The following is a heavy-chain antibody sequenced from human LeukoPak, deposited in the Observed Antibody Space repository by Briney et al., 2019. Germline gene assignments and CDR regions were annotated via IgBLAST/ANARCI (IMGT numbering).Heavy chain of an antibody. CDR2: LSGMGITT. CDR1: GFTFSNSA. V-gene: IGHV3-23*01. Sequence: PGGSLRLSCAASGFTFSNSAMGWVRQAPGKGLEWVSTLSGMGITTYYAASVKGRFPISRDNSKNTLYLQMNSLRAEDTAVYYCAKGIYSSGWSYFDYWGHGTLVTVSS. CDR3: AKGIYSSGWSYFDY. D-gene: IGHD6-19*01. J-gene: IGHJ4*01.